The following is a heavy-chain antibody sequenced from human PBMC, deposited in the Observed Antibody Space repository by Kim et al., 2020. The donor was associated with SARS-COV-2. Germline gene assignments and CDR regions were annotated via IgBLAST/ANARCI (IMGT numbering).Heavy chain of an antibody. CDR3: ARGDSGYVPSFINWFDP. J-gene: IGHJ5*02. Sequence: FQGRVTITADESTSTAYMELSSLRSEDTAVYYCARGDSGYVPSFINWFDPWGQGTLVTVSS. V-gene: IGHV1-69*01. D-gene: IGHD5-12*01.